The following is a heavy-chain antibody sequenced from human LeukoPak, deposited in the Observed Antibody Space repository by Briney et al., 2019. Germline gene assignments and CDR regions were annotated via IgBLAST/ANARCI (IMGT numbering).Heavy chain of an antibody. D-gene: IGHD2-15*01. CDR2: ISGNSGSI. Sequence: GRSLRLSCAASGFTFDDYAMNWVRQAPGKGLEWVSGISGNSGSIGYADSVKGRFTISRDNAKNSLYLQMNSLRAEDTALYYCAKERDRVLLYYGMDVWGQGTT. V-gene: IGHV3-9*01. CDR3: AKERDRVLLYYGMDV. CDR1: GFTFDDYA. J-gene: IGHJ6*02.